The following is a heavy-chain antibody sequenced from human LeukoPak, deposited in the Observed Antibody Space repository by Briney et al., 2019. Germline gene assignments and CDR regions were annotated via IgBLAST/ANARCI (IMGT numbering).Heavy chain of an antibody. CDR2: ISGSGGST. Sequence: PGGSLRLSCAASGFTFSSYAMSWVRQAPGKGLEWVSAISGSGGSTYYADSVKGRFTISRDNSKNTLYLQMNSLRAEDTAVYYCAKEGTQLLWFGESTYYFDYWGQGTLVTVSS. J-gene: IGHJ4*02. V-gene: IGHV3-23*01. CDR1: GFTFSSYA. CDR3: AKEGTQLLWFGESTYYFDY. D-gene: IGHD3-10*01.